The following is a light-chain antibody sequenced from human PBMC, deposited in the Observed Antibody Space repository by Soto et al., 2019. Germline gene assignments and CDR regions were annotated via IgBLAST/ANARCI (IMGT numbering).Light chain of an antibody. CDR2: DTS. CDR3: QEYIQWPPGM. J-gene: IGKJ1*01. Sequence: DIVVTQSPATLSASPGERVTLSCRASQLVSSRLAWYQRRPGQVPRLLIYDTSTRAPGISARFSGSGSGTEFTLTISSLQSEDFAVYYCQEYIQWPPGMFGPGTKVDIK. CDR1: QLVSSR. V-gene: IGKV3-15*01.